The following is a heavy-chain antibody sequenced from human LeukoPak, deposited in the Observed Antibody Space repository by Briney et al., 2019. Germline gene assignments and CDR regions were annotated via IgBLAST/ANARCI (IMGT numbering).Heavy chain of an antibody. CDR2: IYYSGST. CDR1: GGSISSGDYY. J-gene: IGHJ3*02. Sequence: SQTLSLTCTVSGGSISSGDYYWSWIRQPPGKGLEWIGYIYYSGSTYYNPSLKSRVTISVDTSKNQFSLKLSSVTAADTAVYYCARDRMNYYDSSGDAFDIWGQGTMVTVSS. V-gene: IGHV4-30-4*01. D-gene: IGHD3-22*01. CDR3: ARDRMNYYDSSGDAFDI.